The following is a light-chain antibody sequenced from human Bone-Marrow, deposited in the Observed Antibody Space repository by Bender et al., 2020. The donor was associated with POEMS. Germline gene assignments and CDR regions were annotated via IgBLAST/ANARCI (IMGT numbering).Light chain of an antibody. CDR3: CSYAGSSTFI. CDR1: SSDIGKYDY. J-gene: IGLJ2*01. Sequence: QSALTQPPSASGSPGQSVTISCTGTSSDIGKYDYVSWYQQHPGKPPKLMIYEGSRRPSGVPNRFSGSFSGNTASLTISGLQAGDEADYYCCSYAGSSTFIFGGGTKVTVL. CDR2: EGS. V-gene: IGLV2-23*03.